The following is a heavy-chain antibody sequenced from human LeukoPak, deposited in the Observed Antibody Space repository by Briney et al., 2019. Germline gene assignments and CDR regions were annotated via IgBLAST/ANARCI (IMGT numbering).Heavy chain of an antibody. CDR1: GFTFSSSA. V-gene: IGHV3-23*01. CDR3: VRSSGWPGY. Sequence: GGSLRLSCAASGFTFSSSAMSWVRQAPGKGLEWVAAISDTGRLSYCADSVNGRFTISRDNSKNTLSLQMNSLRVEDTAVYYCVRSSGWPGYWGQGTMVTVSS. CDR2: ISDTGRLS. J-gene: IGHJ4*02. D-gene: IGHD6-19*01.